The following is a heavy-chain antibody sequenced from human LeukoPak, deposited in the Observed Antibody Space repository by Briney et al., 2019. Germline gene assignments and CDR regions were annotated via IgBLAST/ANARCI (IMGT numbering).Heavy chain of an antibody. V-gene: IGHV4-38-2*02. CDR1: GGSFSGYY. Sequence: SETLSLTCAVYGGSFSGYYWGWIRQPPGKGLEWIGSIYHSGSTYYNPSLKSRVTISVDTSKNQFSLKLSSVTAADTAVYYCARDGRNYYDSSGYYYENWFDPWGQGTLVTVSS. D-gene: IGHD3-22*01. CDR2: IYHSGST. CDR3: ARDGRNYYDSSGYYYENWFDP. J-gene: IGHJ5*02.